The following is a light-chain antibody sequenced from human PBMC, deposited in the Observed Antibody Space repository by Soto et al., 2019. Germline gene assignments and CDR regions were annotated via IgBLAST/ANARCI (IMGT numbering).Light chain of an antibody. J-gene: IGLJ7*01. V-gene: IGLV2-14*01. CDR3: SSYRSSSNLV. CDR2: EVS. CDR1: SSDVGGYNY. Sequence: QSVLTQPASVSGSPGQSITISCTGTSSDVGGYNYVSWYQQHPDKAPKLMIYEVSNRPSGVSNRFSGSKSGNTASLTISGLQAEDEADYYCSSYRSSSNLVFGAGTQLAVL.